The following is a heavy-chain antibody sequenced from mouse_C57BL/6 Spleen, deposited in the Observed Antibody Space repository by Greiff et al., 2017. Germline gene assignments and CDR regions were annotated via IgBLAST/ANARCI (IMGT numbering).Heavy chain of an antibody. J-gene: IGHJ1*03. Sequence: QVQLQQPGAELVKPGASVQLSCKASGYTFTSYWLHWVKQRPGQGLEWIGMIHPNSGSPNYNEKFKSKATLTVDKSSSAAYMQLSSLTSEDSAVYYCARGDYDVDWYFDVWGTGTTVTVSS. V-gene: IGHV1-64*01. CDR3: ARGDYDVDWYFDV. CDR1: GYTFTSYW. D-gene: IGHD2-4*01. CDR2: IHPNSGSP.